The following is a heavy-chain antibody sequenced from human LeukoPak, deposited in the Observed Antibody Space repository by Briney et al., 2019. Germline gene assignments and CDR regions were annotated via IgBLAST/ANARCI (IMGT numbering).Heavy chain of an antibody. D-gene: IGHD5-24*01. J-gene: IGHJ3*02. V-gene: IGHV4-59*01. Sequence: SSETLSLTCTVSGGSISSYYWSWIRQPPGKGLEWIGYIYYSGSTNYNPSLKSRVTISVDTSKNQFSLKLSSVTAADTAVYYCARVRDGYYTYIGAFDIWGQGTMVTVSS. CDR1: GGSISSYY. CDR2: IYYSGST. CDR3: ARVRDGYYTYIGAFDI.